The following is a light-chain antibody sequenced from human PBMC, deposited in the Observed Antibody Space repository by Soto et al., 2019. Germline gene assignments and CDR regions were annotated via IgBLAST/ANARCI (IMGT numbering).Light chain of an antibody. CDR2: AAS. Sequence: DLPMTQSPSSLSASVGDRVTITCRASQSISSYLNWYQQKPGKAPKLLIYAASSLQSGVPSRFSGSGAGTDFTLTISSLQPEDFATYYCQQSYSTPLGGGTKVEIK. V-gene: IGKV1-39*01. CDR3: QQSYSTP. CDR1: QSISSY. J-gene: IGKJ4*01.